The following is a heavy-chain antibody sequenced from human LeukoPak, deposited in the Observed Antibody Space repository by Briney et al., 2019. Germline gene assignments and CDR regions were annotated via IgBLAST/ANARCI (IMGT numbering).Heavy chain of an antibody. CDR1: GFTFSSYA. J-gene: IGHJ4*02. V-gene: IGHV3-30-3*01. CDR2: ISYDGSNK. Sequence: PGGSLRLSCAASGFTFSSYAMHWVRQAPGKGLEWVAVISYDGSNKYYADSVKGRFTVSRDNSKNTLCLQMNSLRAEDTAVYYCARDGYSGYDFYFDYWGQGSLVTVPS. D-gene: IGHD5-12*01. CDR3: ARDGYSGYDFYFDY.